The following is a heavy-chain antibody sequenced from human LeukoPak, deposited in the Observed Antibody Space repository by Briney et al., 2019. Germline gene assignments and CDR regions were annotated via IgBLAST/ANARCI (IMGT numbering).Heavy chain of an antibody. J-gene: IGHJ4*02. CDR3: GSNKYTPSLKSRVTISVDTSKSQFSLKVSSVTAEDTAVYYCASGPYPAAGTDHQFDY. D-gene: IGHD3-10*01. CDR2: INTDGTVT. Sequence: PGGSLRLSCTASGFTFSKYWMLWVRQAPGKGLESVSRINTDGTVTNYAYSVKGGFTVARNNTGNTMFQQMNSVRDEDTAIYYSGSNKYTPSLKSRVTISVDTSKSQFSLKVSSVTAEDTAVYYCASGPYPAAGTDHQFDYWGQGTLVTVSS. V-gene: IGHV3-74*01. CDR1: GFTFSKYW.